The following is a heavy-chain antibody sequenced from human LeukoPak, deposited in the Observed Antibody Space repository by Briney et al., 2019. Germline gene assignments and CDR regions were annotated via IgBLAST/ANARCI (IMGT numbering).Heavy chain of an antibody. CDR1: GGSISSYY. J-gene: IGHJ6*02. CDR2: IYYSGST. V-gene: IGHV4-59*01. D-gene: IGHD1/OR15-1a*01. CDR3: ARGEHYYYGMDV. Sequence: SETLSLTCTVSGGSISSYYWSWIRQPPGKGLEWIGYIYYSGSTNYNPSLKSRVTISVGTSKNQFSLKLSSVTAADTAVYYCARGEHYYYGMDVWGQGTTVTVPS.